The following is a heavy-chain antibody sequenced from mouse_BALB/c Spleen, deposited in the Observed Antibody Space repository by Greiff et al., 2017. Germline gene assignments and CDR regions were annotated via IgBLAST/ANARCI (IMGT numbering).Heavy chain of an antibody. V-gene: IGHV1-39*01. CDR3: TREGGYYGSSYGY. CDR2: IDPYYGGT. J-gene: IGHJ2*01. Sequence: EVQLHQSGPELEKPGASVKISCKASGYSFTGYNMNWVKQSNGKSLEWIGNIDPYYGGTSYNQKFKGKATLTADKSSSTAYMELSSLTSEDSAVYYCTREGGYYGSSYGYWGQGTTLTVSS. D-gene: IGHD1-1*01. CDR1: GYSFTGYN.